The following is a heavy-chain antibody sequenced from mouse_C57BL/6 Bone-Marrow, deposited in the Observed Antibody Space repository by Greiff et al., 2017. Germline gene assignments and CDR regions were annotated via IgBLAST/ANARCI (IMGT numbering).Heavy chain of an antibody. J-gene: IGHJ2*01. CDR1: GFSFNTYA. Sequence: EVKLVESGGGLVQPKGSLKLSCAASGFSFNTYAMNWVRQAPGKGLEWVARIRSKSNNYATYYADSVKDRFTISRDDSESMLYLQMNNLKTEDTAMYYCVRWVYGSSYGFDYWGQGTTPTVSA. D-gene: IGHD1-1*01. CDR2: IRSKSNNYAT. CDR3: VRWVYGSSYGFDY. V-gene: IGHV10-1*01.